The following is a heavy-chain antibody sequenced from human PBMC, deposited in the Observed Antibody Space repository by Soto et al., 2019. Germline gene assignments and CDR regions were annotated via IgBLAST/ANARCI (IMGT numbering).Heavy chain of an antibody. J-gene: IGHJ4*02. Sequence: GESLKISCAASGFTFSNAWMSWVRQAPGKGLEWVGRIKSKTDGGTTDYAAPVKGRFTISRDDSKNTLYLQMNSLKTEDTAVYYCTTELGRSTRGASIAARPSDYWGQGTLVTVSS. CDR3: TTELGRSTRGASIAARPSDY. V-gene: IGHV3-15*01. D-gene: IGHD6-6*01. CDR1: GFTFSNAW. CDR2: IKSKTDGGTT.